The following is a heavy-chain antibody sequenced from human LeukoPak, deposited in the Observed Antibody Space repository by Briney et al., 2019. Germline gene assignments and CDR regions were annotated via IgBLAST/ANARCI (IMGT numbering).Heavy chain of an antibody. CDR2: INPNSGGT. CDR1: GGTFSSYG. V-gene: IGHV1-2*02. CDR3: ARVLLRASSTSCPGDY. Sequence: GASVKVSCKASGGTFSSYGISWVRQAPGQGLEWMGWINPNSGGTNYAQKFQGRVTMTRDTSISTAYMELSRLRSDDTAVYYCARVLLRASSTSCPGDYWGQGTLVTVSS. J-gene: IGHJ4*02. D-gene: IGHD2-2*01.